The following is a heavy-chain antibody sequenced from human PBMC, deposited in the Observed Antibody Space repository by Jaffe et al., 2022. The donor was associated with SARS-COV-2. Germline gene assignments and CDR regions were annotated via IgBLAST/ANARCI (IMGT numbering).Heavy chain of an antibody. D-gene: IGHD3-10*01. CDR3: ARDLFGFGELRSYGMDV. V-gene: IGHV4-31*03. J-gene: IGHJ6*02. CDR1: GGSISSGGYY. Sequence: QVQLQESGPGLVKPSQTLSLTCTVSGGSISSGGYYWSWIRQHPGKGLEWIGYIYYSGSTYYNPSLKSRVTISVDTSKNQFSLKLSSVTAADTAVYYCARDLFGFGELRSYGMDVWGQGTTVTVSS. CDR2: IYYSGST.